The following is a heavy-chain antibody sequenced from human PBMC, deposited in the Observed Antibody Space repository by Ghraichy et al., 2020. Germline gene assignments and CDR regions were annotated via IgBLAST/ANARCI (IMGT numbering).Heavy chain of an antibody. Sequence: ESLNISCTVSGGSISSYYWSWIRQPPGKGLEWIGYIYYSGSTNYNPSLKSRVTISVDTSKNQFSLKLSSVTAADTAVYYCAESYLPNAFDIWGQGTMVTVSS. CDR2: IYYSGST. CDR3: AESYLPNAFDI. J-gene: IGHJ3*02. V-gene: IGHV4-59*01. CDR1: GGSISSYY. D-gene: IGHD1-26*01.